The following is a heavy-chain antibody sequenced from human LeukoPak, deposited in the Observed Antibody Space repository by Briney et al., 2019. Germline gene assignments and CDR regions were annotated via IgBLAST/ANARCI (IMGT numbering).Heavy chain of an antibody. CDR2: IYHSGST. J-gene: IGHJ5*02. Sequence: SETLSLTCAVSGGSISSSNWWSWVRQPPGKGLEWIGEIYHSGSTYYNPSLKSRVTISVDTSKNQFSLKLSSVTAADTAVYYCAREGYYYDSSGYRTPTDNWFDPWGQGTLVTVSS. CDR3: AREGYYYDSSGYRTPTDNWFDP. CDR1: GGSISSSNW. D-gene: IGHD3-22*01. V-gene: IGHV4-4*02.